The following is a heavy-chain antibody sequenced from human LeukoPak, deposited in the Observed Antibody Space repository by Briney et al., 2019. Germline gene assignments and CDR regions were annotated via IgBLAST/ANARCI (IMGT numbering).Heavy chain of an antibody. J-gene: IGHJ4*02. CDR1: GFTFSSYG. CDR2: ISGSGGST. Sequence: PGGSLRLSCAASGFTFSSYGMSWVRQAPGKGLEWVSAISGSGGSTYYADSVKGRFTISRDNSKNTLYLQMNSLRAEDTAVYYCAKDKEVVAAAGYFDYWGQGTLVTVSS. D-gene: IGHD2-15*01. V-gene: IGHV3-23*01. CDR3: AKDKEVVAAAGYFDY.